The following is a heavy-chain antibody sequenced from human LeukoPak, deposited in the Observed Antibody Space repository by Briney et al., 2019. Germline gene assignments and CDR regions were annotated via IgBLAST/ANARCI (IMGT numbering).Heavy chain of an antibody. J-gene: IGHJ5*02. CDR2: IYTSGST. CDR3: ARDPNYYDSSGP. V-gene: IGHV4-61*02. CDR1: GGSISSGSYY. D-gene: IGHD3-22*01. Sequence: PSQTLSLTCTVSGGSISSGSYYWSWIRQPAGKGLEWIGRIYTSGSTNYNPSLKSRVTISVDTSKNQFSLKLSSVTAADTAVYYCARDPNYYDSSGPWGQGTLVTVSS.